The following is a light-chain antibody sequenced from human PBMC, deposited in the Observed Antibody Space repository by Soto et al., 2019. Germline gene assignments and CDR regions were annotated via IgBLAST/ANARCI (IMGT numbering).Light chain of an antibody. CDR3: CSFSGANTRVI. J-gene: IGLJ2*01. Sequence: QSALTQPASVSGSPGQSITISCTGTSSDVGSYNLVSWYQQHPGKAPKLMIYEGSKRPSGVSDRFSGSKSGNTASLTISGLQAEDESDYYCCSFSGANTRVIFGGGTQLTVL. V-gene: IGLV2-23*01. CDR1: SSDVGSYNL. CDR2: EGS.